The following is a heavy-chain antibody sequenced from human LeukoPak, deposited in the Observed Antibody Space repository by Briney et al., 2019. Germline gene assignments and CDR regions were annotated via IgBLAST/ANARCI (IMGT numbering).Heavy chain of an antibody. CDR1: GFTVSSNY. CDR3: ARGGTYASDY. D-gene: IGHD1-26*01. J-gene: IGHJ4*02. V-gene: IGHV3-53*01. CDR2: IYSGGIT. Sequence: PGGSLRLSCAASGFTVSSNYMAWVRQAPGKGLEWVSVIYSGGITYYADSVKGRFTISRDNSQNTLFLQMNSLRAEDTAVYYCARGGTYASDYWGQGILVTVSS.